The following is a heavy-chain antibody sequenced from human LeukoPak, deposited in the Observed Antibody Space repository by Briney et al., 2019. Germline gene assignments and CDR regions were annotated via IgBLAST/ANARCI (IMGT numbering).Heavy chain of an antibody. D-gene: IGHD6-6*01. CDR3: ARDGTPPGSSSRYYYYGMDV. CDR1: GYTFTSYG. V-gene: IGHV1-18*01. CDR2: ISAYNGNT. J-gene: IGHJ6*02. Sequence: GASVKVSRKASGYTFTSYGISWVRQAPGQGLEWMGWISAYNGNTNYAQKLQGRVTMTTDTSTSTAYMELRSLRSDDTAVYYCARDGTPPGSSSRYYYYGMDVWGQGTTVTVSS.